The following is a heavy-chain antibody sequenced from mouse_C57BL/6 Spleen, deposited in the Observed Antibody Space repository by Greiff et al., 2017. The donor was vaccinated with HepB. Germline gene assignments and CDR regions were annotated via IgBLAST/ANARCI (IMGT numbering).Heavy chain of an antibody. V-gene: IGHV5-4*03. J-gene: IGHJ3*01. D-gene: IGHD2-3*01. CDR1: GFTFSSYA. Sequence: EVKLVESGGGLVKPGGSLKLSCAASGFTFSSYAMSWVRQTPEKRLEWVATISDGGSYTYYPDNVKGRFTSSRDNAKNNLYLQMSHLKSEDTAMYYCASGDGPFAYWGQGTLVTVSA. CDR3: ASGDGPFAY. CDR2: ISDGGSYT.